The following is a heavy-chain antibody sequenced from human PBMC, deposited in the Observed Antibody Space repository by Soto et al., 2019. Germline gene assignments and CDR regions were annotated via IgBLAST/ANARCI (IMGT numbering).Heavy chain of an antibody. V-gene: IGHV3-30*18. CDR2: ISYDGNNQ. CDR3: ANLYSSGLSHRDCCGMDI. D-gene: IGHD6-19*01. CDR1: GFTFSDYG. J-gene: IGHJ6*02. Sequence: QVQVVESGGGVVQPGRSLRLSCAASGFTFSDYGMHWVRQAPGKGLEWVSLISYDGNNQDYIDSVKGRFTISRDNSKSTLYLQMNSLRDEDTAVYYCANLYSSGLSHRDCCGMDIWGQGTTVIVSS.